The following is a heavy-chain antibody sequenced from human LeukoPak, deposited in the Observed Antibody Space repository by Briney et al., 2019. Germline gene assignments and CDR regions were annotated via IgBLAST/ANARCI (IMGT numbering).Heavy chain of an antibody. V-gene: IGHV3-30-3*01. CDR3: ARDYGGSSGYYGMDV. Sequence: GGSLRLSCAASGFTFSSFAVHWVRQAPGKGLHWVALISYDGTFKYYADSVRGRFTISRDNSKNTLYLQMNSLRTEDTALYYCARDYGGSSGYYGMDVWGQGTTVTVSS. J-gene: IGHJ6*02. D-gene: IGHD4-23*01. CDR2: ISYDGTFK. CDR1: GFTFSSFA.